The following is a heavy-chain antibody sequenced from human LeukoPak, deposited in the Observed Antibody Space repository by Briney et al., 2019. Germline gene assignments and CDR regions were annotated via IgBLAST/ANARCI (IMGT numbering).Heavy chain of an antibody. V-gene: IGHV3-48*01. CDR2: ISSSSSTI. D-gene: IGHD3-22*01. Sequence: GGSLRLSCAASGFTFSSYSMNWVRQAPGKGLEWVSYISSSSSTIYYADSVKGRFTISRDNAKNSLYLQMNSLRAEDTAVYYCAKHSYYYDSSGYQDAFDIWGQGTMVTVSS. CDR1: GFTFSSYS. J-gene: IGHJ3*02. CDR3: AKHSYYYDSSGYQDAFDI.